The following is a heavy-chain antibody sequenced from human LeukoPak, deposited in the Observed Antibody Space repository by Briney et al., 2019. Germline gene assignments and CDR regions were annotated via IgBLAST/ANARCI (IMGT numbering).Heavy chain of an antibody. J-gene: IGHJ4*02. D-gene: IGHD5-24*01. CDR1: GGSISSYY. Sequence: SETLSLTCTVSGGSISSYYWSWIRQSPEKGLEWIGEMSHTGATNYNPSLKSRVTVSVDTSKKQFSLNLRSVTAADTAVYYCARERDFEYWGQGTLVTVSS. CDR2: MSHTGAT. V-gene: IGHV4-34*01. CDR3: ARERDFEY.